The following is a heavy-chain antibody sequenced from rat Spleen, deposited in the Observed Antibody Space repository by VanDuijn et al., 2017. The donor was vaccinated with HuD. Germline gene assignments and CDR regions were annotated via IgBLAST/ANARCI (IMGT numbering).Heavy chain of an antibody. CDR1: GFTFSNYY. V-gene: IGHV5-22*01. Sequence: EVQLVESGGGLVQPGRSMKLSCAASGFTFSNYYMAWVRQAPTKGLEWVASISYDGSSTYYRDSVKGRYTISRDNAKSTLYLQMNSLRSEDTATYYCARNYGGYSVAFDYWGQGVMVTVSS. D-gene: IGHD1-11*01. CDR2: ISYDGSST. CDR3: ARNYGGYSVAFDY. J-gene: IGHJ2*01.